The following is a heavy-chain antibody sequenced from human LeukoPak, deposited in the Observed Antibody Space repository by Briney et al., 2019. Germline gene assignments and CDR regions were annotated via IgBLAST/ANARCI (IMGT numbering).Heavy chain of an antibody. CDR1: GFTFSSYS. D-gene: IGHD3-10*01. V-gene: IGHV3-21*01. Sequence: GGSLRLSCAPSGFTFSSYSMNWVRQAPGKGLEWVSSISSSGSYIYYADSVKGRFTISRDNAKNSLYLQMNSLRAEDTAVYYCARGGIWFGEQRFDYWGQGTLVTVSS. CDR3: ARGGIWFGEQRFDY. CDR2: ISSSGSYI. J-gene: IGHJ4*02.